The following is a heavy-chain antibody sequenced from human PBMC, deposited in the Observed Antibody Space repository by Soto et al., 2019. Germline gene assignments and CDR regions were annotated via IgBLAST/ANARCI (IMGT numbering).Heavy chain of an antibody. CDR2: IYYSGNT. J-gene: IGHJ6*02. V-gene: IGHV4-31*03. CDR1: GVSVSSDIYY. D-gene: IGHD2-2*01. Sequence: SETLSLTCSVSGVSVSSDIYYWSWIRHHPGKGLEWIGYIYYSGNTYYNPSLGGRVTISLDTSKNHFSLRLRSVTPADTAVYYCARYPVVVVPAANYGLDVWGHGTTVTVSS. CDR3: ARYPVVVVPAANYGLDV.